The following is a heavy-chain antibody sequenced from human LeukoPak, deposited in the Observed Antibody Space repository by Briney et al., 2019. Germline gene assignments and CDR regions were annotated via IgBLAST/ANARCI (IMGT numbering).Heavy chain of an antibody. D-gene: IGHD3-22*01. CDR3: AKEDPDREGFFDY. CDR2: ISPTSDGI. V-gene: IGHV3-9*03. CDR1: GFTFDDYT. Sequence: GGSLRLSFAASGFTFDDYTMHWVRQAPGKGLEWVSGISPTSDGIGYADSVKGRFIISRDNAKNSLYLQMNSLRAEDMALYYCAKEDPDREGFFDYWGQGTLVTVSS. J-gene: IGHJ4*02.